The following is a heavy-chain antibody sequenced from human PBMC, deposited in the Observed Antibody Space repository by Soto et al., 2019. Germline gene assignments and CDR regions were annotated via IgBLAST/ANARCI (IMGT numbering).Heavy chain of an antibody. CDR2: VFYTGNT. D-gene: IGHD3-22*01. Sequence: SETLSLTCTVSGDSVDSGSYYWNWIRQDPGKGLEWIGYVFYTGNTFYNPSLKSRINISVDTSKNQFSLKLSSVTAADTAVYFCARGLSYFENTSYRRPGHWGPRMLVTVSS. V-gene: IGHV4-31*03. J-gene: IGHJ1*01. CDR1: GDSVDSGSYY. CDR3: ARGLSYFENTSYRRPGH.